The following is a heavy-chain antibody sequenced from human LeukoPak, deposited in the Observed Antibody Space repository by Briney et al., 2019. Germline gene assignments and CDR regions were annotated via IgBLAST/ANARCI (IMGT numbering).Heavy chain of an antibody. D-gene: IGHD1-26*01. CDR1: GFTFSLYW. Sequence: PGGSLRLSCAASGFTFSLYWMTWVRQVPGKGLEWVANINQDGSEKYYVDSVKGRFTISRDNAKNSLYLQMNSLRAEDTAVYYCARSGWELLRGLFDYWGQGTLVTVSS. CDR2: INQDGSEK. CDR3: ARSGWELLRGLFDY. V-gene: IGHV3-7*01. J-gene: IGHJ4*02.